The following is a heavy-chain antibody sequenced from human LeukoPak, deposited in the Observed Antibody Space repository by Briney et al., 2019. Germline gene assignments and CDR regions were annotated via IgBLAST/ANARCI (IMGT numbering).Heavy chain of an antibody. V-gene: IGHV1-2*02. CDR1: GYTLNAHY. D-gene: IGHD1/OR15-1a*01. Sequence: ASVKVSCKASGYTLNAHYIHWVRQAPGRALEWMGWLNPDNGATNYARKFQGRITMTGDTSLATAYMDLSILRSDDSAIYYCARDSAEQRDNALDIWGQGTMVIVSS. J-gene: IGHJ3*02. CDR3: ARDSAEQRDNALDI. CDR2: LNPDNGAT.